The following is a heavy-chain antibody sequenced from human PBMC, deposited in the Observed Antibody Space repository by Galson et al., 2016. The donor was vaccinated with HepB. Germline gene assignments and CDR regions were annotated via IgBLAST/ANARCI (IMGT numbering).Heavy chain of an antibody. CDR1: GFSFSSHG. D-gene: IGHD6-19*01. CDR3: AREWQWLDGIDY. CDR2: IWYDGVNK. Sequence: SLRLSCAASGFSFSSHGMNWVRQAPGKGLEWVASIWYDGVNKNDEESVKGRFTISRDNSKNTGYLQMNSLRAEDTAVYYCAREWQWLDGIDYWGQGPLVTVSS. V-gene: IGHV3-33*01. J-gene: IGHJ4*02.